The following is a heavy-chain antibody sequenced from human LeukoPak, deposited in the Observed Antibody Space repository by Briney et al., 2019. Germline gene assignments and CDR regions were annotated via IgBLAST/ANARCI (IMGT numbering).Heavy chain of an antibody. D-gene: IGHD6-19*01. CDR2: IYTSGST. J-gene: IGHJ4*02. CDR3: ARDRSSSGWKDGYYFDY. CDR1: GGPISSYY. V-gene: IGHV4-4*07. Sequence: KPSETLSLTCTVSGGPISSYYWSWIRQPAGKGLEWIGRIYTSGSTNYNPSLKSRVTMSVDTSKNQFSLKLSSVTAADTAVYYCARDRSSSGWKDGYYFDYWGQGTLVTVSS.